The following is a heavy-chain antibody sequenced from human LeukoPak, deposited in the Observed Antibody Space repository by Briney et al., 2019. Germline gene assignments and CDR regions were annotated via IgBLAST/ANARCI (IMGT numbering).Heavy chain of an antibody. J-gene: IGHJ4*02. CDR1: GFTFSSYS. Sequence: GGSLRPSCAASGFTFSSYSMNWVRQAPGKGLEWVSYISSSGSTIYYADSVKGRFTISRDNAKNSLYLQMNSLRAEDTAVYYCARVEVVPADPNPYYFDYWGQGTLVTVSS. CDR2: ISSSGSTI. CDR3: ARVEVVPADPNPYYFDY. D-gene: IGHD2-2*01. V-gene: IGHV3-48*04.